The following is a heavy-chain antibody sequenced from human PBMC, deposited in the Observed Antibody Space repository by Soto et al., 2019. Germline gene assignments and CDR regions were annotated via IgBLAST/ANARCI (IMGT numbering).Heavy chain of an antibody. CDR2: ISAYNGNT. CDR3: ARINYDSSGYSSNWFDP. J-gene: IGHJ5*02. CDR1: GYTFTSYG. V-gene: IGHV1-18*01. D-gene: IGHD3-22*01. Sequence: ASVKVSCKASGYTFTSYGISWVRQAPGQGLEWMGWISAYNGNTNYAQKLQGRVTMTTDTSTSTAYMELRSLRSDDTAVYYCARINYDSSGYSSNWFDPWGQGTLVTVSS.